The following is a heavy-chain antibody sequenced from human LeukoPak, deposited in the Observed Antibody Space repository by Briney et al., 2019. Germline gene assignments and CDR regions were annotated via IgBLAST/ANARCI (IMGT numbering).Heavy chain of an antibody. CDR2: ISPNSGGT. Sequence: ASVKVSCKASGYTFTGYYMHWVRQAPGQGLEWMGRISPNSGGTNYAQKFQGRVTMTRDTSISTAYMELSRLRSDDTAVYYCARASITYYYGSGSYYNVYPDYWGQGTLVTVSS. J-gene: IGHJ4*02. D-gene: IGHD3-10*01. CDR1: GYTFTGYY. CDR3: ARASITYYYGSGSYYNVYPDY. V-gene: IGHV1-2*06.